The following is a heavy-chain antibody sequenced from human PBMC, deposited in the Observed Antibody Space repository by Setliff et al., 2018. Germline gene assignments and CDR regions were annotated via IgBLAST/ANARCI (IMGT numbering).Heavy chain of an antibody. J-gene: IGHJ4*02. CDR3: ARGGYNSRSGYSAYYYDY. V-gene: IGHV4-59*01. CDR1: GGSISSYY. Sequence: SETLSLTCTVSGGSISSYYWSWIRQPPGKGLEWIGYIFYSGSTNYNPSLRSRVTMSADTSNNQFSLNLRSVTAADTAMYFCARGGYNSRSGYSAYYYDYWGQGALVTVSS. D-gene: IGHD3-3*01. CDR2: IFYSGST.